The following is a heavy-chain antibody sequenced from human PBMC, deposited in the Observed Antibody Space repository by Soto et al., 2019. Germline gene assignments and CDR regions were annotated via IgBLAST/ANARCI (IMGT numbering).Heavy chain of an antibody. CDR2: VSAYNGDT. J-gene: IGHJ5*02. CDR1: GYTFTSYG. D-gene: IGHD6-13*01. V-gene: IGHV1-18*01. Sequence: ASVKVSCKASGYTFTSYGISGVRQAPGQGLEWMGWVSAYNGDTNYAQKLQGRVTMTTDTSTSTAYMELRSLRSDDTAVYYCAAGEPSIAAVFEWFDPWGQGTLVTVSS. CDR3: AAGEPSIAAVFEWFDP.